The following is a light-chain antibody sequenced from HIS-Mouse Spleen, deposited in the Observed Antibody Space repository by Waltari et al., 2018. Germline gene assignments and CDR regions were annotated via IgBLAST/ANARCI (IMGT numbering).Light chain of an antibody. CDR2: AAS. CDR1: HGISSY. Sequence: DIQLTQSPSFLSASVGDRVTITCRARHGISSYLAWYQQKPGKAPKLLIYAASTLQSAVPSRFSGSGSGTEFTLTISSLQPEDFATYDCQQLNSYPPTFGQGTKVEIK. V-gene: IGKV1-9*01. CDR3: QQLNSYPPT. J-gene: IGKJ1*01.